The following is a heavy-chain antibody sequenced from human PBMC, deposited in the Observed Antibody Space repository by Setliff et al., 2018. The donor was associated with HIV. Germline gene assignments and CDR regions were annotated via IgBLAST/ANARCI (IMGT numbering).Heavy chain of an antibody. J-gene: IGHJ4*02. CDR2: IIPVFGTA. V-gene: IGHV1-69*06. CDR1: AYTFTNFD. D-gene: IGHD6-13*01. Sequence: SVKVSCKASAYTFTNFDINWVRQAPGQGLEWLGRIIPVFGTANYAQKFQARVTITVDKSTNTAYMALSGLRHDDTAIYYCARGIAATLDYWGQGTLVTVSS. CDR3: ARGIAATLDY.